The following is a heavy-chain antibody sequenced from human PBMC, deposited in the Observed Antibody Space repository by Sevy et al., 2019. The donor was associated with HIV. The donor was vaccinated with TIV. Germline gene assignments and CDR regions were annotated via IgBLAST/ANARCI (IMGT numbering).Heavy chain of an antibody. J-gene: IGHJ5*02. V-gene: IGHV4-39*01. CDR2: IYYSGST. Sequence: SETLSLTCTVSGGSISSSSYYWGWIRQPPGKGLEWIGSIYYSGSTYYNPSLKSRVTISVDTSKNQFSLKLSPVTAAGTAVYYCARLKRITIFGVVIPDWFDPWGQGTLVTVSS. CDR1: GGSISSSSYY. CDR3: ARLKRITIFGVVIPDWFDP. D-gene: IGHD3-3*01.